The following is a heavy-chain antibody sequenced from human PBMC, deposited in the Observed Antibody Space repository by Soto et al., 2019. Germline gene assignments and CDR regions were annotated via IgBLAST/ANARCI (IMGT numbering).Heavy chain of an antibody. J-gene: IGHJ1*01. CDR3: ARDQGGYYYASSAVE. CDR2: IYYSGST. CDR1: GGSISSGDYY. D-gene: IGHD3-22*01. V-gene: IGHV4-30-4*01. Sequence: QVQLQESGPGLVKPSQTLSLTCTVSGGSISSGDYYWSWIRQPPGKGLEWIGYIYYSGSTYYNPSLKSRVTISVDTSKNQFSLKLSSVTAADTAVYYCARDQGGYYYASSAVEWGQGTLVTVSS.